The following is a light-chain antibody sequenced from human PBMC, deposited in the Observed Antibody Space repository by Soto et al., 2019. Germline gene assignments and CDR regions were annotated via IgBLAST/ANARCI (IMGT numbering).Light chain of an antibody. CDR1: SSNIGAGYD. CDR3: ATWDDRLRAYV. V-gene: IGLV1-40*01. Sequence: QSVLTQPPSVSGAPGQRVTISCSGGSSNIGAGYDVHWYQQLPQTAPKLLIYGNNIRPSGVPDRFSGSKSGTSASLAISGLRSEDEADYYCATWDDRLRAYVIGAGTKLTVL. CDR2: GNN. J-gene: IGLJ1*01.